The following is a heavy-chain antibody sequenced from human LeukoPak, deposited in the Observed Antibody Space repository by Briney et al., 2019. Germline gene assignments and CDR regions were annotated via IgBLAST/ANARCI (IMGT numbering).Heavy chain of an antibody. Sequence: GGSLRLSCAASGFTFNTYGMNWVRQAPGRGLEWVAVIWYDGSDKYYAESVKGRFTISRDNSKNTLSLQMNSLRVEDTAMYYCAKGVGRTSGRNPDYWGQGTLVTVSS. V-gene: IGHV3-33*06. CDR1: GFTFNTYG. J-gene: IGHJ4*02. CDR3: AKGVGRTSGRNPDY. CDR2: IWYDGSDK. D-gene: IGHD2-8*02.